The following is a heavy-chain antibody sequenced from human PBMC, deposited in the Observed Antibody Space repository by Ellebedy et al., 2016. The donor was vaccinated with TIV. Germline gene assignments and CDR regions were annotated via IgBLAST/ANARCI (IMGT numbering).Heavy chain of an antibody. D-gene: IGHD3-22*01. CDR1: GFTFSSYA. V-gene: IGHV3-23*01. CDR3: AKGRGGGSDSSAPRYYFDY. CDR2: ISGGGGTT. Sequence: GESLKISCAASGFTFSSYAMSWVRQAPGKGLEWVSAISGGGGTTYYADSVEGRFIISRDNSKKTLYLQMNSLRAEDTAVYYCAKGRGGGSDSSAPRYYFDYWGLGTLVTVSS. J-gene: IGHJ4*02.